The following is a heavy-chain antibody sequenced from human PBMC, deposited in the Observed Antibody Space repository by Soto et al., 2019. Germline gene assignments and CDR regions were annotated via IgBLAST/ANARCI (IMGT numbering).Heavy chain of an antibody. J-gene: IGHJ6*02. CDR3: ARGYCSSTSCTMGYYYYGMDV. CDR1: GYTFTGYY. V-gene: IGHV1-2*02. CDR2: INPNSGGT. Sequence: ASVKVSCKASGYTFTGYYMHWVRQAPGQGLEWMGWINPNSGGTNYAQKFQGRVTMTRDTSISTAYMELSRLRSDDTAVYYCARGYCSSTSCTMGYYYYGMDVWGQGTTVTVSS. D-gene: IGHD2-2*01.